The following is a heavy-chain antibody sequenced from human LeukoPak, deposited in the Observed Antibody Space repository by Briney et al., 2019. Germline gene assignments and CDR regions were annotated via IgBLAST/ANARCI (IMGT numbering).Heavy chain of an antibody. J-gene: IGHJ4*02. CDR3: AKDPFVFESGSYLIDY. CDR2: ISMTGAST. V-gene: IGHV3-23*01. CDR1: GFTFSSYA. Sequence: PGGSLRLSCAASGFTFSSYAMSWVRQGPGKGLEWVSGISMTGASTYYTDSVKSRFTISRDNSKKTLYLQMNSLRAEDTAVYYCAKDPFVFESGSYLIDYWGQGTLVTVSS. D-gene: IGHD1-26*01.